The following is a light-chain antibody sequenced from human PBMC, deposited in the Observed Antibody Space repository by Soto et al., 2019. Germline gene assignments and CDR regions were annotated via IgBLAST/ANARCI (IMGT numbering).Light chain of an antibody. V-gene: IGLV2-23*02. Sequence: QSGLTPPASVSGSPGHSIAISCTGTSSDVGNYNLVSWYQQHPGKAPRLMIFEVNKRPSGVSDRFSGSKSGNTASLTISGLQADDEADYYCYSYAGSYIYYVFGAGTKVTVL. CDR1: SSDVGNYNL. CDR2: EVN. CDR3: YSYAGSYIYYV. J-gene: IGLJ1*01.